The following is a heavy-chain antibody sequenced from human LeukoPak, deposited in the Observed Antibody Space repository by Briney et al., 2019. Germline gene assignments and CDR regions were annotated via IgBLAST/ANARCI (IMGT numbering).Heavy chain of an antibody. CDR2: MNPNSGNT. CDR3: ATAPSRLRYFDWLLYGGGEY. Sequence: ASVKVSCKASGYTFTSYDINWVRKATRQGLEWMGWMNPNSGNTAYAQKFQSRVTMTTNTSISTAYMELSSLISEDTAVYYCATAPSRLRYFDWLLYGGGEYWGQGTLVTVSS. CDR1: GYTFTSYD. D-gene: IGHD3-9*01. V-gene: IGHV1-8*01. J-gene: IGHJ4*02.